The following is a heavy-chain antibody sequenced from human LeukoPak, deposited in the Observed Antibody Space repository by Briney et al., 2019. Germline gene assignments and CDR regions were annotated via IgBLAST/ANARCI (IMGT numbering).Heavy chain of an antibody. CDR1: GFTFDDYA. J-gene: IGHJ3*02. D-gene: IGHD1-26*01. V-gene: IGHV3-9*01. CDR2: ISWNSGSI. CDR3: AKVVGDPPGASDI. Sequence: PGGSLRLSCAASGFTFDDYAMHWVRQAPGKGLEWVSGISWNSGSIGYADSVKGRFTISRDNAKNSLYLQMNSLRAEDTALYYCAKVVGDPPGASDIWGQGTMVTVSS.